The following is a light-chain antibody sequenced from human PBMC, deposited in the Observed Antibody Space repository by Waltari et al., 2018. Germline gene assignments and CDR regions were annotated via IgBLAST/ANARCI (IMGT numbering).Light chain of an antibody. CDR1: QSVGSQ. CDR3: QQRDSWPLT. J-gene: IGKJ4*01. Sequence: EIVLTQSPVTLSLSPGERAALSCRASQSVGSQLALYQQRPGQAPRLLIDDVSNRVTGIPARFSGSVSGTDFTLTISSLEPEDIAVYYCQQRDSWPLTFGGGTKVEI. V-gene: IGKV3-11*01. CDR2: DVS.